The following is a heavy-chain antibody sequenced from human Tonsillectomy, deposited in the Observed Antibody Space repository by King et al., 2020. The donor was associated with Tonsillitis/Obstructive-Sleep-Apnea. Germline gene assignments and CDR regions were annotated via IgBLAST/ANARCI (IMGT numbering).Heavy chain of an antibody. V-gene: IGHV3-72*01. CDR1: GFTFSDHY. CDR3: ASASTVTTIYYFDY. J-gene: IGHJ4*02. Sequence: QLVQSGGGLVQPGGSLRLSCAASGFTFSDHYMDWVRQAPGKGLEWVGGTRNKANSYTTEYAAPVKGRFTISRDDSKNSLYLQMNSLKTEDTAVYYCASASTVTTIYYFDYWGQGTLVTVSS. CDR2: TRNKANSYTT. D-gene: IGHD4-17*01.